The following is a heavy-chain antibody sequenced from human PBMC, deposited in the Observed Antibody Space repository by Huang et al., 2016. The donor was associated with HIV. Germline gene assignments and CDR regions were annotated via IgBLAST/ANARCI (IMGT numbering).Heavy chain of an antibody. CDR1: GYTFTDSN. Sequence: QVQLVQSGAEVKNPGASVRVSCQASGYTFTDSNIHWVRQAPGQGLEGEGWSNPKRGGTIYAQRFQGRITMTRDTTISTVHMDLRRIQSDDTAVYFCARDWSFGSSTSPADWGQGTLVTVSS. CDR3: ARDWSFGSSTSPAD. J-gene: IGHJ4*02. CDR2: SNPKRGGT. V-gene: IGHV1-2*02. D-gene: IGHD6-6*01.